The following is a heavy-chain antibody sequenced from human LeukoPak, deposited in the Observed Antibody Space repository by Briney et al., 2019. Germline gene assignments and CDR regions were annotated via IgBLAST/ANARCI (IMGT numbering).Heavy chain of an antibody. CDR3: AKGAGVRGVIVGYFDY. J-gene: IGHJ4*02. CDR2: ISGSGGGT. D-gene: IGHD3-10*01. V-gene: IGHV3-23*01. CDR1: GFTFSSYG. Sequence: GGSLRLPCAASGFTFSSYGMSWVRQAPGKGLEWVSGISGSGGGTYYADSVKGRFTISRDNSKKTLYLQMNSLRAEDTAVYYCAKGAGVRGVIVGYFDYWGQGTLVTVSS.